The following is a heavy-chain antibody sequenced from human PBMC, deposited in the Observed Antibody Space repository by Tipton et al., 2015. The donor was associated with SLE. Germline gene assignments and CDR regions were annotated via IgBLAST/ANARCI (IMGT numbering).Heavy chain of an antibody. D-gene: IGHD2-15*01. Sequence: SLRLSCAASGFTFSSYAMHWVRQAPGKGLEWVAVISYDGSNKYYADSVKGRFTISRDNSKNTLYLQMNSLRAEDTAVYYCASELLDAFDIWSQETMVTVSS. J-gene: IGHJ3*02. CDR3: ASELLDAFDI. CDR1: GFTFSSYA. CDR2: ISYDGSNK. V-gene: IGHV3-30*04.